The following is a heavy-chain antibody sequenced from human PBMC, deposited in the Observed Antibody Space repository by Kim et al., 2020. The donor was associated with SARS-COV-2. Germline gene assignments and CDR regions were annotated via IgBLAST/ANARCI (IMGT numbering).Heavy chain of an antibody. D-gene: IGHD1-1*01. Sequence: GGSLRLSCAASGFTFSSYAMHWVRQAPGKGLEWVAVIWYDGSNKYYADSVKGRFTISRDNSKNTLYLQMNSLRAEDTAVYYCAKPGTAQILQYFDYWGQ. CDR1: GFTFSSYA. CDR2: IWYDGSNK. CDR3: AKPGTAQILQYFDY. V-gene: IGHV3-33*06. J-gene: IGHJ4*02.